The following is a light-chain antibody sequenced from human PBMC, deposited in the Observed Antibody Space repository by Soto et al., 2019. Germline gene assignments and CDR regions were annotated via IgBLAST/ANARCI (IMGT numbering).Light chain of an antibody. Sequence: QLVLTQSPSAYASLRASVKLTCTVSSGHSNYAIAWHQQQSEKGPRYLMKLNSDGSHSKGDGIPDRFSGSSSGAERYLTISSLQSEDEAEYYCQTWGSGIVVFGGGTKLTVL. J-gene: IGLJ2*01. CDR2: LNSDGSH. CDR3: QTWGSGIVV. CDR1: SGHSNYA. V-gene: IGLV4-69*01.